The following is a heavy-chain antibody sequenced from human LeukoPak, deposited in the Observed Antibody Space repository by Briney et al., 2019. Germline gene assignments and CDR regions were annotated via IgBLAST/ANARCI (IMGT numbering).Heavy chain of an antibody. J-gene: IGHJ4*02. Sequence: GGSLRLSCAASGFTFSSYAMSWVRQAPGKGLEWVSAISGSGGSTYYADSVKGRFTISRDNSKNTLYLQMNSLRAEDTAVYYCAKNSLSYDSSGYYSHWADYWGQGTLVTVSS. CDR2: ISGSGGST. CDR3: AKNSLSYDSSGYYSHWADY. CDR1: GFTFSSYA. D-gene: IGHD3-22*01. V-gene: IGHV3-23*01.